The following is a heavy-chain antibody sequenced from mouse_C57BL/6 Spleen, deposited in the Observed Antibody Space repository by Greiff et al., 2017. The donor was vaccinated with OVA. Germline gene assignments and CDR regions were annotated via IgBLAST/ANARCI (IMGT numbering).Heavy chain of an antibody. V-gene: IGHV3-6*01. J-gene: IGHJ3*01. D-gene: IGHD2-2*01. CDR3: ARDGYWGFAY. CDR1: GYSITSGYY. Sequence: EVQLQESGPGLVKPSQSLSLTCSVTGYSITSGYYWNWIRQFPGNKLEWMGYISYDGSNNYNPSLKNRISITRDTSKNQFFLKLNSVTTEDTATYYCARDGYWGFAYWGQGTLVTVSA. CDR2: ISYDGSN.